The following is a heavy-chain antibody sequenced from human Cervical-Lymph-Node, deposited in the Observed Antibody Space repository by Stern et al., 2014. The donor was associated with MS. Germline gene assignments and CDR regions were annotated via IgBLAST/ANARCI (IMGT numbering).Heavy chain of an antibody. J-gene: IGHJ5*02. D-gene: IGHD4-17*01. CDR3: ARNEFGDSFDP. V-gene: IGHV4-31*03. Sequence: QVQLQESGPGLVRSSQTLSLTCTVSGGSIRSGGYYWSWIRQHPGKGLEWVGYIYDSGSTYYNPSLKGRVTISKDTYRNEFSLKLISVTAADTAVYYCARNEFGDSFDPWGQGTLVTVSS. CDR2: IYDSGST. CDR1: GGSIRSGGYY.